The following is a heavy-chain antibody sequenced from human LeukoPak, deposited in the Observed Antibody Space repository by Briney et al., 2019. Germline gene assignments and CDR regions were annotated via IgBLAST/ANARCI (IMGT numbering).Heavy chain of an antibody. D-gene: IGHD3-3*01. CDR1: GYTFTDYY. Sequence: ASVKVSCKASGYTFTDYYIHWVRQAPGQGLEWMGWINPNNGGTNYAQKFQGRVTMTRDTSISTAYMELSSLRSDDTAVYYCARSITIFGVVPQYFDYWGQGTLVTVSS. J-gene: IGHJ4*02. V-gene: IGHV1-2*02. CDR3: ARSITIFGVVPQYFDY. CDR2: INPNNGGT.